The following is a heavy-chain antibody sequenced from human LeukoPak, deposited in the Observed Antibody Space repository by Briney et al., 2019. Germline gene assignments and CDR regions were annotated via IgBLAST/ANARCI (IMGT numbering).Heavy chain of an antibody. Sequence: SETLSLTCTVSGGSISSGSYYWSWIRQPAGKGLEWIGRIYTSGSTNYNPSLKSRVTISVDTSKNQFSLKLSSVTAADTAVYYCARPRIAARDHDSFDIWGQGTMVSVSS. J-gene: IGHJ3*02. CDR3: ARPRIAARDHDSFDI. V-gene: IGHV4-61*02. CDR2: IYTSGST. D-gene: IGHD6-6*01. CDR1: GGSISSGSYY.